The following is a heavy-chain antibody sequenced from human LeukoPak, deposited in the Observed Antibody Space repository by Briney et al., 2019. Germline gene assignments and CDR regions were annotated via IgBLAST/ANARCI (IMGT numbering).Heavy chain of an antibody. CDR1: GYTFTSYV. CDR3: ARGVKYYYDSSGYSPEGFDY. J-gene: IGHJ4*02. V-gene: IGHV1-18*01. D-gene: IGHD3-22*01. CDR2: ISAYNGNT. Sequence: GASVKVSCKASGYTFTSYVISWVRQAPGQGLEWMGWISAYNGNTNYAQKLQGRVTMTTDTSTSTAYMELRSLRSDDTAVYYCARGVKYYYDSSGYSPEGFDYWGQGTLVTVSS.